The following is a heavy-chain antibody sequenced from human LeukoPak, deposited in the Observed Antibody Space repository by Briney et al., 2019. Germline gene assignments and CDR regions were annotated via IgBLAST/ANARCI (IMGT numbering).Heavy chain of an antibody. CDR3: ARLSGTTWRDWFDP. Sequence: SETLSLTCTVSGGSITYYYWSWIRQPPGKGLEWIGYSHYSGTTNYNPSLKSRVTISVDTSKNQFSLRTTSVTAADTAVYYCARLSGTTWRDWFDPWGQGTLVTVSS. D-gene: IGHD1-14*01. J-gene: IGHJ5*02. CDR2: SHYSGTT. V-gene: IGHV4-59*08. CDR1: GGSITYYY.